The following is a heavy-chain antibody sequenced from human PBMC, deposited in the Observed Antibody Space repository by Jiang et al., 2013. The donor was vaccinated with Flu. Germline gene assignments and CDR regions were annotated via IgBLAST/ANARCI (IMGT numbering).Heavy chain of an antibody. CDR2: IYWNDDK. Sequence: KPTQTLTLTCTFSGFSLSTSGVGVGWIRQPPGKALEWLALIYWNDDKRYSPSLKSRLTITKDTSKNQVVLTMTNMDPVDTATYYCAHRPLTQLLWFGELLYPNWFDPWGQGTLVTVSS. CDR3: AHRPLTQLLWFGELLYPNWFDP. V-gene: IGHV2-5*01. J-gene: IGHJ5*02. D-gene: IGHD3-10*01. CDR1: GFSLSTSGVG.